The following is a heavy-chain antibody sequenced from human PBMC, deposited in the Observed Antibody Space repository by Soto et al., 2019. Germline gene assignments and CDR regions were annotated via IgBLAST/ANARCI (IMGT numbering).Heavy chain of an antibody. V-gene: IGHV3-21*01. Sequence: VQLVESGGGLVKPGGSLRLSCAASGFTFSSYSMNWVRQAPGKGLAWVSSISSSSSYIYYADSVKVRFTISRDNAKNSLYLQMNSLRAEDTAVYYCARKYSGYDLAYFDYWGQGTLVTVSS. CDR3: ARKYSGYDLAYFDY. CDR1: GFTFSSYS. J-gene: IGHJ4*02. D-gene: IGHD5-12*01. CDR2: ISSSSSYI.